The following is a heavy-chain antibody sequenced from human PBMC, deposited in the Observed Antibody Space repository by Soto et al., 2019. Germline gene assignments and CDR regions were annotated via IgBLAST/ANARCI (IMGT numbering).Heavy chain of an antibody. CDR2: VWYDGRRT. V-gene: IGHV3-33*01. CDR3: ARSAGSFSD. CDR1: GFGFSSYA. D-gene: IGHD3-10*01. J-gene: IGHJ4*02. Sequence: QPVGSLRLSCAASGFGFSSYAMHWVRQGPGKGLEWVAAVWYDGRRTYYADSVKGRFTISRDNSNNTVDLQMDSLRVDDTGVYYCARSAGSFSDWGQGIQVTVSS.